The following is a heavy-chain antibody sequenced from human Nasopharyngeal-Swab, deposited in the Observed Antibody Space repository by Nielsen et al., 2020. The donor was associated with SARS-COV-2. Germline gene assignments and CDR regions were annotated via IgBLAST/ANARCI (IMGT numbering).Heavy chain of an antibody. V-gene: IGHV3-30*03. CDR1: GFTFSSYG. Sequence: GGSLRLSCAASGFTFSSYGMHWVRQAPGKGLEWVAVISYDGSNKYYADSVKGRFTISRDNSKNTLYLQMNSLRAEDTAVYYCARPRGGWAFDIWGQGTMVTVSS. J-gene: IGHJ3*02. CDR2: ISYDGSNK. CDR3: ARPRGGWAFDI. D-gene: IGHD3-16*01.